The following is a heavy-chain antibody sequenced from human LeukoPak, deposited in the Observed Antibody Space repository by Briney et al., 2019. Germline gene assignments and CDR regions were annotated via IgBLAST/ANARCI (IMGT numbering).Heavy chain of an antibody. D-gene: IGHD3-22*01. CDR3: ARSYDSSGTLPGY. V-gene: IGHV1-24*01. J-gene: IGHJ4*02. CDR2: FDPEDGET. CDR1: GYTLTELS. Sequence: GASVKVSCKVSGYTLTELSMHWVRQAPGKGLEWMGGFDPEDGETIYAQKFQGRVTMTVDTSTDTAYMELSSLRSEDTAVYYCARSYDSSGTLPGYWGQGTLVTVSS.